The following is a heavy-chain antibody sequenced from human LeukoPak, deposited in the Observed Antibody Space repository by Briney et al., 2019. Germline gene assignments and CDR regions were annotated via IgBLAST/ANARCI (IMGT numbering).Heavy chain of an antibody. CDR3: ARAPYFYYGMDV. CDR1: GFTFDDYG. CDR2: ISGNGGGT. J-gene: IGHJ6*02. Sequence: GGSLRLSCAASGFTFDDYGTSWVRQAPGKGLEWVSAISGNGGGTVYADSVKGRFTVFRDNAKNSLYLQMNSLTAGDTALYYCARAPYFYYGMDVWGRGTTVTVSS. V-gene: IGHV3-20*04.